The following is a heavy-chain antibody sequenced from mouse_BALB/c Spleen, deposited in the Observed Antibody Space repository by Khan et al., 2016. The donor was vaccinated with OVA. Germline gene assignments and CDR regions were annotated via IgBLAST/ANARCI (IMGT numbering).Heavy chain of an antibody. CDR2: IWSAGST. D-gene: IGHD2-2*01. Sequence: VQLQQSGPGLVQPSQSLSITCTVSGFSLNNYSVHWVRQSPGKGLEWLGVIWSAGSTDYNAAFISRLTISKDNSRSQVIFKMNSLQPHDTAIYYCAVRGYAYGRGALFAYWGQGTLVTVSA. CDR3: AVRGYAYGRGALFAY. J-gene: IGHJ3*01. V-gene: IGHV2-2*01. CDR1: GFSLNNYS.